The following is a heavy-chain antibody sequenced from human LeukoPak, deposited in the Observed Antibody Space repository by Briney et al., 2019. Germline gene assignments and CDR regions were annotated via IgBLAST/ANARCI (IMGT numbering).Heavy chain of an antibody. CDR2: INPNSGGT. CDR1: GYTFTGYY. D-gene: IGHD1-26*01. CDR3: ARVGSGSYSARDY. Sequence: ASVKVSCKASGYTFTGYYMHWVRQAPGQGLEWMGRINPNSGGTNHAQKFQGRVTMTRDTSISTAYMELSRLRSDDTAVYYCARVGSGSYSARDYWGQGTLVTVSS. J-gene: IGHJ4*02. V-gene: IGHV1-2*06.